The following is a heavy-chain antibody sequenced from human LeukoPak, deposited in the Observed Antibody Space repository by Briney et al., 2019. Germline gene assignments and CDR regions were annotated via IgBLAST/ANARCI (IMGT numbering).Heavy chain of an antibody. CDR2: ISGSGGST. D-gene: IGHD3-10*01. CDR1: GFTLTNYA. V-gene: IGHV3-23*01. Sequence: GGSLRLSCAASGFTLTNYAMSWVRQAPGKGLEWVSAISGSGGSTYYADSVKGRFTISRDNSKNALYLQMNSLRAEDTAVYYCAKVSGKNAFDIWGQGTMVTVSS. J-gene: IGHJ3*02. CDR3: AKVSGKNAFDI.